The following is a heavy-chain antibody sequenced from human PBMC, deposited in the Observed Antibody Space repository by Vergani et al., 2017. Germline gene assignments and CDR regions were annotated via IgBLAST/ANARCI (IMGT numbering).Heavy chain of an antibody. D-gene: IGHD2-2*01. V-gene: IGHV4-59*01. CDR3: ASSYGPAAPQAVFDY. J-gene: IGHJ4*02. CDR2: IYYSGST. CDR1: GGSISSYY. Sequence: QVPLQESGPGLVKPSETLSLTCTVSGGSISSYYWSWIRQPPGKGLEWIGYIYYSGSTNYNPSLKSRVTISVDTSKNQFSLKLSSVTAADTAVYYCASSYGPAAPQAVFDYWGQGTLVTVSS.